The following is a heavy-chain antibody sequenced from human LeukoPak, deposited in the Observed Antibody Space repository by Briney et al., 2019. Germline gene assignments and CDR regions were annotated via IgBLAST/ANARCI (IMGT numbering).Heavy chain of an antibody. V-gene: IGHV3-21*01. CDR3: ARTRIVGATGGTDY. CDR1: GFTFRSYT. J-gene: IGHJ4*02. Sequence: GGSLRLSCAVSGFTFRSYTMNWVRQAPGKGLEWVSSISGSNTYIEYADSVKGRFTISRDNAKNSLYLQMNSLRAEDTAVYYCARTRIVGATGGTDYWGQGTLVTVSS. D-gene: IGHD1-26*01. CDR2: ISGSNTYI.